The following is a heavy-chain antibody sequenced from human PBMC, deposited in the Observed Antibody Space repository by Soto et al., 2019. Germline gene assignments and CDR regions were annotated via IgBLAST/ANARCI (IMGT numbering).Heavy chain of an antibody. V-gene: IGHV1-3*01. Sequence: ASVKVSCKASGYTFTSYAMHWVRQAPGQRLEWMGWINAGNGNIKYSQKFQGRVTITRDTSASTAYMELSSLRSEDTAVYYCARWYSSSEYYYYYGMDVWGQGTTVTVS. CDR3: ARWYSSSEYYYYYGMDV. CDR2: INAGNGNI. D-gene: IGHD6-13*01. CDR1: GYTFTSYA. J-gene: IGHJ6*02.